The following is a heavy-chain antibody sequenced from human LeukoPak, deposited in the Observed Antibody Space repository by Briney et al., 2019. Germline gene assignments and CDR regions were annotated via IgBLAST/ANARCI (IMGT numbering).Heavy chain of an antibody. D-gene: IGHD2-15*01. J-gene: IGHJ5*02. CDR3: ARAGVRLFFGDNWFDP. Sequence: SETLSLTCTVSGGSISSSSYYWGWIRQPPGKGLEWIGSIYYSGSTYYNPSLKSRVTISVDTSKNQFSLKLSSVTAADTAVYYCARAGVRLFFGDNWFDPWGQGTLVTVFS. CDR1: GGSISSSSYY. V-gene: IGHV4-39*07. CDR2: IYYSGST.